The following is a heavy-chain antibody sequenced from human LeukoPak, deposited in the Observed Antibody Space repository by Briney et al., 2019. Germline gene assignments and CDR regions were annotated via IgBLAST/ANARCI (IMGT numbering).Heavy chain of an antibody. CDR2: ISAYNGNT. CDR1: GYTFTSYG. Sequence: ASVKVSCKASGYTFTSYGISWVRQAPGQGLEWMGWISAYNGNTNYAQKLQGRVTMTTDTSTSTAYMELRSLRSDDTAVYYCARDLPWQYYYDERLDPWGQRTLVTVSS. J-gene: IGHJ5*02. CDR3: ARDLPWQYYYDERLDP. V-gene: IGHV1-18*01. D-gene: IGHD3-22*01.